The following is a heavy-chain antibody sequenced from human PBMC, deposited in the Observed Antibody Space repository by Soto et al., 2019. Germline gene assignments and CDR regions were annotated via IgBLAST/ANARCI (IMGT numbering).Heavy chain of an antibody. Sequence: ASVKVSCKASGYTFTSYGISWVRQAPGQGLEWMGWISAYNGNTNYAQKLQGRVTMTTDTSTSTAYMELRSLRSDDTAVYYCARVGGITRLLNYYYYYMDVWGKGTTVTVSS. V-gene: IGHV1-18*01. CDR2: ISAYNGNT. CDR1: GYTFTSYG. D-gene: IGHD2-2*01. J-gene: IGHJ6*03. CDR3: ARVGGITRLLNYYYYYMDV.